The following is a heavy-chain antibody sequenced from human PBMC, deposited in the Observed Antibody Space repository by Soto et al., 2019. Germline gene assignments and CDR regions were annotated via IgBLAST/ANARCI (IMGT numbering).Heavy chain of an antibody. CDR2: NT. J-gene: IGHJ4*02. Sequence: QVQLVQSDAEVKEPGASVKISCKTSGYTFANYGVTWVRQAPGQGLEWVGCNTDYAQKFQGTVTMTRDTSTSTAYLELRSLKSDDTAVYYCARGGPHIWGGSWNYYFDYWGQGTLVTVSS. CDR1: GYTFANYG. CDR3: ARGGPHIWGGSWNYYFDY. D-gene: IGHD1-7*01. V-gene: IGHV1-18*01.